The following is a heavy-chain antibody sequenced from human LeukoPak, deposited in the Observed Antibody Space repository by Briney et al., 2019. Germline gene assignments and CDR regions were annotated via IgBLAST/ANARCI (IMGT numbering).Heavy chain of an antibody. V-gene: IGHV4-39*01. CDR1: GGSINSALYY. J-gene: IGHJ5*02. D-gene: IGHD3-3*01. CDR2: VSHDGIT. CDR3: ARHTIFCSFINCSPFDP. Sequence: SETLSLTCTVSGGSINSALYYWAWIRQTPEHQLEWIGSVSHDGITKYSPSLGGRVSLSADTSKNAFFMEVHSVTAADSAIYYCARHTIFCSFINCSPFDPWGQGTLVTVSS.